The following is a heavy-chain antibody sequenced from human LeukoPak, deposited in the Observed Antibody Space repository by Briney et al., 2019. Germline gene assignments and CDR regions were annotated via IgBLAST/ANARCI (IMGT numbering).Heavy chain of an antibody. CDR2: IYYSGTT. CDR3: ERHRWASPENGRFDF. Sequence: SETLSLTCTVSGCSISSHYCSWIRQPPGKGLEWIGYIYYSGTTNYNPSLKSRDTISVDTSKNPFSLQLSTVTAAETAVFYCERHRWASPENGRFDFWRQQTLVAVSS. D-gene: IGHD1-14*01. J-gene: IGHJ4*02. CDR1: GCSISSHY. V-gene: IGHV4-59*11.